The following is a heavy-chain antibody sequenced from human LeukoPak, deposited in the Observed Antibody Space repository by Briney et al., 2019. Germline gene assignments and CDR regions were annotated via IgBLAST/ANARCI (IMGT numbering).Heavy chain of an antibody. V-gene: IGHV4-4*07. CDR3: ARDPGLITMVRGVIRRPYYYYGMDV. D-gene: IGHD3-10*01. Sequence: SETPSLTCTVSGGSISSYYWSWLRQPAGKGLEWIGRIYTSGSTNYNPSLKSRVTMSVDTSKNQFSLKLSSVTAADTAVYYCARDPGLITMVRGVIRRPYYYYGMDVWGQGTTVTVSS. CDR2: IYTSGST. J-gene: IGHJ6*02. CDR1: GGSISSYY.